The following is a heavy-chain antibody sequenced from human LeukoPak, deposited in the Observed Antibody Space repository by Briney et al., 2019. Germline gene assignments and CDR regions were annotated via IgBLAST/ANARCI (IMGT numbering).Heavy chain of an antibody. V-gene: IGHV4-34*01. D-gene: IGHD2-2*01. CDR1: GGSFSGYY. Sequence: PSETLSLTCAVYGGSFSGYYWSWIRQPPGKGLEWIGEINHSGSINYNPSLKSRVTISVDTSKNQFSLKLNSVTAADTAVYYCARTTEDCSSTSCYQYWFDPWGQGTLVTVSS. CDR3: ARTTEDCSSTSCYQYWFDP. J-gene: IGHJ5*02. CDR2: INHSGSI.